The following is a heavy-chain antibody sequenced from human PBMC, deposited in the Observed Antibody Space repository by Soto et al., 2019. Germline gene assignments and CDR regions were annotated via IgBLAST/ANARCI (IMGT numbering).Heavy chain of an antibody. D-gene: IGHD6-19*01. V-gene: IGHV1-3*01. CDR1: GYTFTSYA. J-gene: IGHJ5*02. CDR3: ARDRMYSSGWYSWFDP. Sequence: QVQLVQSGAEVKKPGASVKVSCKASGYTFTSYAMHWVRQAPGQRLEWMGWINAGNGNTKYSQEFQGRVTITRDTSASTAYMELSSLRSEDTAVYYCARDRMYSSGWYSWFDPWGQGTLVTVSS. CDR2: INAGNGNT.